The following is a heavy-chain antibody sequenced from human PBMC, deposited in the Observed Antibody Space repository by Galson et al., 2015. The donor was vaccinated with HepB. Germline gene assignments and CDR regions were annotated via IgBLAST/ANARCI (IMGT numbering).Heavy chain of an antibody. CDR3: ARVPIWSGYDYYYYGMDV. D-gene: IGHD3-3*01. Sequence: LRLSCAASGFTFSNYAMHWVRQAPGKGLEWVAVISYDGSNKYYADSVKGRFTISRDNSKNTLYLQMNSLRAEDTALYHCARVPIWSGYDYYYYGMDVWGRGTTVTVSS. CDR2: ISYDGSNK. J-gene: IGHJ6*02. CDR1: GFTFSNYA. V-gene: IGHV3-30-3*01.